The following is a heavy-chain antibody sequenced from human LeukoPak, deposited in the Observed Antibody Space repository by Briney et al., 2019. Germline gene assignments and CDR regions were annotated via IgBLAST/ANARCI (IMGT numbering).Heavy chain of an antibody. D-gene: IGHD7-27*01. Sequence: GGSLRLSCAASGFTFSSYWMSWVRQAPGKGLEWVSYISTSGSTIQYADSVKGRFTISRDNAKNSLYLQMNSLRAEDTAVYYCARVTGEDAFDIWGQGTMVTVSS. CDR3: ARVTGEDAFDI. CDR2: ISTSGSTI. CDR1: GFTFSSYW. J-gene: IGHJ3*02. V-gene: IGHV3-48*04.